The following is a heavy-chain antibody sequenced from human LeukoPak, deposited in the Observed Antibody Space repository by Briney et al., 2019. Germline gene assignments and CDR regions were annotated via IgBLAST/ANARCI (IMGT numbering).Heavy chain of an antibody. D-gene: IGHD1-26*01. CDR3: ARVLTRDGNDAFDI. J-gene: IGHJ3*02. V-gene: IGHV3-13*01. CDR1: GFTFSSYD. CDR2: IGTAGDT. Sequence: GGSLRLSCAASGFTFSSYDMHWVRQATGKGLEWVSAIGTAGDTYYPDSVKGRFTISRENAKNSLYLQMNSVRAGDTAVYYCARVLTRDGNDAFDIWGQGTMVSVSS.